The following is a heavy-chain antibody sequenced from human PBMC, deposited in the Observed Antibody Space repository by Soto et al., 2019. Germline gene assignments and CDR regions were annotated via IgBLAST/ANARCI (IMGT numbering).Heavy chain of an antibody. V-gene: IGHV1-18*01. CDR2: INTYNGNT. J-gene: IGHJ6*02. D-gene: IGHD3-16*01. CDR1: GYVFSSYG. CDR3: VLVDVYVTPSPQDV. Sequence: QVQLVQSGAEVKNPGASVKVSCNTSGYVFSSYGIASARQAPGQGLEWMGWINTYNGNTNYAQNLKGRVTLTTHTSTSTAYMELRSLRSHYTAIYYCVLVDVYVTPSPQDVWGQGTTVNVSS.